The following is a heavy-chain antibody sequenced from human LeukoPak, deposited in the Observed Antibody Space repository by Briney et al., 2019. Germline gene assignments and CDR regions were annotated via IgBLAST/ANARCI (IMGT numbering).Heavy chain of an antibody. CDR1: GGSISSANYY. CDR2: VYNSGST. Sequence: SETLSLTCTVSGGSISSANYYWGWIRRPPGKGLEWIGRVYNSGSTYYHPSLKSRVIVSLDTSKNQFSLRLTSVTAADTAVYYCARDTGQYTPGTPGFTRFDPWGQGTLVTVSS. V-gene: IGHV4-39*07. CDR3: ARDTGQYTPGTPGFTRFDP. D-gene: IGHD2-15*01. J-gene: IGHJ5*02.